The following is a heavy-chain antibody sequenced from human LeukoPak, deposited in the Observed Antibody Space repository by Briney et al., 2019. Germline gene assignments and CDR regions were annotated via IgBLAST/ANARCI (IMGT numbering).Heavy chain of an antibody. J-gene: IGHJ1*01. CDR3: AIMHGYYDGSGYWVQ. CDR1: GFTFGSYG. D-gene: IGHD3-22*01. CDR2: ITANADRT. Sequence: PGGSLRLSCAASGFTFGSYGMSWVRQAPGKGLEWVSFITANADRTSYADSVEGRFTISRDNPRNTLYMQMNSLRDEDTALYYCAIMHGYYDGSGYWVQWGQGTLVTVSS. V-gene: IGHV3-23*01.